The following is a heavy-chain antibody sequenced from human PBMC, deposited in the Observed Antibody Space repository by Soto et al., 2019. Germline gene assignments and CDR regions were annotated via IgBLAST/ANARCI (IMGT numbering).Heavy chain of an antibody. Sequence: GGSLRLSCAASGFTFSSYAMHWVRQAPGKGLEWVAVISYDGSNKYYADSVKGRFTISRDNSKNTLYLQMNSLRAEDTAVYYCARDSGGSYFGDAFDIWGQGTMVTVSS. CDR1: GFTFSSYA. D-gene: IGHD1-26*01. V-gene: IGHV3-30-3*01. CDR2: ISYDGSNK. CDR3: ARDSGGSYFGDAFDI. J-gene: IGHJ3*02.